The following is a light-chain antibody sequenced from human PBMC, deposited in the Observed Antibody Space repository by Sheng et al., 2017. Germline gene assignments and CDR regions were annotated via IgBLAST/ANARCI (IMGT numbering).Light chain of an antibody. V-gene: IGKV3-15*01. J-gene: IGKJ1*01. CDR2: GAA. CDR3: QQYNSWPRT. CDR1: QSIGSH. Sequence: EIVMTQSPATLSVSPGERATLSRRASQSIGSHLAWYQQKLGQGPRLLIYGAATRATGIPARFSGSGSGTEFTLTISSLQSEDFAIYYCQQYNSWPRTFGQGTKVEIE.